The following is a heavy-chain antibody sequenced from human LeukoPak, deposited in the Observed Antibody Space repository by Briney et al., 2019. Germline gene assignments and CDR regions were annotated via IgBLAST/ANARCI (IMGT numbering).Heavy chain of an antibody. CDR2: LHPEDGEA. D-gene: IGHD3-3*01. Sequence: GASVTVSCKVSGYTLSDLAMHWLRQAPGKGLELMGGLHPEDGEAIYAQPLQGRVTMTTDTSTSTAYMELGSLRSDDTAVYYCARDLGGYYDFWSGYRQYYFDYWGQGTLVTVSS. V-gene: IGHV1-24*01. J-gene: IGHJ4*02. CDR3: ARDLGGYYDFWSGYRQYYFDY. CDR1: GYTLSDLA.